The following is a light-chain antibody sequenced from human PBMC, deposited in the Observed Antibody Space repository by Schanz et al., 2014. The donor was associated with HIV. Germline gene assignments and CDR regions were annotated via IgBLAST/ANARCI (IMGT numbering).Light chain of an antibody. CDR3: QSYDISTPGI. J-gene: IGLJ2*01. CDR2: ENN. Sequence: NFMLTQPHSVSESPGKTVTISCTRSSGSIANNYVQWYQQRPGFAPTTVIYENNQRHSGVPDRFSGSIDSFSNSASLTISGLETEDEADYYCQSYDISTPGIFGGGTKLTVL. CDR1: SGSIANNY. V-gene: IGLV6-57*04.